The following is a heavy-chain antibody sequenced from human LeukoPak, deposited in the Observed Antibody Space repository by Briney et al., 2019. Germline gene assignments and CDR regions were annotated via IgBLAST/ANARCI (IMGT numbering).Heavy chain of an antibody. V-gene: IGHV1-18*01. CDR2: ISASDGTT. CDR3: ARCGAAGTTHFSH. Sequence: ASVKVSCKASGYSFSIYGITGARQAPGQGVEYLGWISASDGTTNYAQKVQDRVTMTTDTSTSTAYLELRSLRSEDTAVYYCARCGAAGTTHFSHWGQGTLVTVSS. CDR1: GYSFSIYG. D-gene: IGHD4-17*01. J-gene: IGHJ4*02.